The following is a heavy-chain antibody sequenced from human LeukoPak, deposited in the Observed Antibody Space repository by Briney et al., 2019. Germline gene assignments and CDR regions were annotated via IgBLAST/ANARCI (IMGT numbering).Heavy chain of an antibody. V-gene: IGHV4-59*08. CDR2: IYYSGST. Sequence: SETLSLTCTVSGGSISSYYWSWIRQPPGKGLEWIGYIYYSGSTNYNPSLKSRVTISVDTSKNQFSLKLSSVTAADTAVYYCARQVTMIRGPHFDYWGQGTLVTVSS. J-gene: IGHJ4*02. D-gene: IGHD3-22*01. CDR3: ARQVTMIRGPHFDY. CDR1: GGSISSYY.